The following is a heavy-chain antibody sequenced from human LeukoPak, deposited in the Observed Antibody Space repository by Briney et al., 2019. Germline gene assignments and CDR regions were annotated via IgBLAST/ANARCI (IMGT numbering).Heavy chain of an antibody. V-gene: IGHV4-34*01. CDR2: INHSGST. D-gene: IGHD3-3*01. CDR3: ARVRGITISGVVIPA. J-gene: IGHJ5*02. CDR1: GGSFSGYY. Sequence: PSETLSLTCAVYGGSFSGYYWSWIRQPPGKGLEWIGEINHSGSTNYNPSLKSRVTISVDTSKNQFSLKLSSVTAADTAVYYCARVRGITISGVVIPAWGQGTLVTVSS.